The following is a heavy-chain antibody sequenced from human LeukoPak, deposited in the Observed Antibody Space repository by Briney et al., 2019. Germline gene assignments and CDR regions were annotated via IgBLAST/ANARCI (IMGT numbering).Heavy chain of an antibody. J-gene: IGHJ4*02. V-gene: IGHV4-59*12. Sequence: MTSETLSLTCTVSGGSISGYYWSWIRQPPGKGLEWIGYIYYTGSTNYNPSLNSRVTISVDTSKNQFSLRLSSVTAADTAVYYCARPGAEGGTTGTTGDFDYWGQGTLVTVSS. CDR2: IYYTGST. CDR1: GGSISGYY. D-gene: IGHD1-1*01. CDR3: ARPGAEGGTTGTTGDFDY.